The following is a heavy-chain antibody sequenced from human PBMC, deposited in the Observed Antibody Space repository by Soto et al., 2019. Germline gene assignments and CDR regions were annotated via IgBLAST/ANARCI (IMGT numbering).Heavy chain of an antibody. CDR1: GFTFSSYW. CDR3: ARLYSIVAVAARGAFDI. V-gene: IGHV3-7*01. D-gene: IGHD2-15*01. J-gene: IGHJ3*02. Sequence: GGSLRLSCAASGFTFSSYWMSWVRQAPGKGLEWVANIKQDGSEKYYVDSVKGRFTISRDNAKNSLYLQMNSLRAEDTAVYYCARLYSIVAVAARGAFDIWGQGTMVTVSS. CDR2: IKQDGSEK.